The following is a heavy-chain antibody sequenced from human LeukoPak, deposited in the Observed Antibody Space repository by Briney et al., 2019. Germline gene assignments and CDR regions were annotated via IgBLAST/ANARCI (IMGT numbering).Heavy chain of an antibody. CDR2: IYDSGNT. V-gene: IGHV4-59*01. Sequence: PSETLSLTCTVSGSSISRWYWSWIRHPPGRGLEWIGYIYDSGNTNYNPSLKTRVTISADTSKNQLSLNLTSVTAADTAVYYCARETKLMGYSSGLGFNYWGQGTLVTVSS. J-gene: IGHJ4*02. CDR1: GSSISRWY. D-gene: IGHD6-19*01. CDR3: ARETKLMGYSSGLGFNY.